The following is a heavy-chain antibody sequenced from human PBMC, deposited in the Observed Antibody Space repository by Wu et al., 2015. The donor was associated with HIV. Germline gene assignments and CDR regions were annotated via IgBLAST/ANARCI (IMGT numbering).Heavy chain of an antibody. V-gene: IGHV1-69*13. J-gene: IGHJ4*02. CDR3: ATEGAYFLTSSLDS. CDR2: IIPIFGTA. Sequence: QVQLVQSGAEVKKPKSSVKVSCKASGGTFSSYSISWIRQAPGQGLEWMGRIIPIFGTANYAQKFQGRVTITADESTNTAYMQLSSLRSEDTAIYYCATEGAYFLTSSLDSWGQGTSGHRLL. D-gene: IGHD6-13*01. CDR1: GGTFSSYS.